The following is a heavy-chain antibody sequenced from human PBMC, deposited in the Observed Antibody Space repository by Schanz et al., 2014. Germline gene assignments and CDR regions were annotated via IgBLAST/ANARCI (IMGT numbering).Heavy chain of an antibody. CDR2: IIPILGIA. D-gene: IGHD5-12*01. Sequence: QVQLVQSGAEVKKPGASVKVSCKASGYTFVSYSMHWVRQAPGQGLEWMGRIIPILGIANYAQKFQGRGTISADRSTSTAYMELTRLRSEYTAVYFCARDLTVGAGYVVHYYDDGMDVWGQGTTVTVSS. J-gene: IGHJ6*02. V-gene: IGHV1-69*09. CDR1: GYTFVSYS. CDR3: ARDLTVGAGYVVHYYDDGMDV.